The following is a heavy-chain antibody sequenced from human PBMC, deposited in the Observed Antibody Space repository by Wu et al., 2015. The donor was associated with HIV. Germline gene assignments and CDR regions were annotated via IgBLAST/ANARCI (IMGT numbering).Heavy chain of an antibody. CDR1: GYTFTGYY. CDR2: INPNSGGT. J-gene: IGHJ6*02. CDR3: ARDKYSSSWSGGDYYYYGMDV. D-gene: IGHD6-13*01. Sequence: QVQLVQSGAEVKKPGASVKVSCKASGYTFTGYYMHWVRQAPGQGLEWMGWINPNSGGTNYAQKFQGRVTMTRDTSISTAYMELRSLRSDDTAVYYCARDKYSSSWSGGDYYYYGMDVWGQGTTVIVSS. V-gene: IGHV1-2*02.